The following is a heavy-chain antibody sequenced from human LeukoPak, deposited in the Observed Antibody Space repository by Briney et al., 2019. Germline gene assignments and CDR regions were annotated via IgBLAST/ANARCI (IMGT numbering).Heavy chain of an antibody. D-gene: IGHD4-17*01. CDR2: INHSGST. V-gene: IGHV4-34*01. J-gene: IGHJ4*02. CDR3: ARLFYGDYASH. CDR1: GFTVSGNY. Sequence: GSLRLSCAASGFTVSGNYMSWVRQPPGKGLEWIGEINHSGSTNYNPSLKSRVTISVDTSKNQFSLKLSSVTAADTAVYYCARLFYGDYASHWGQGTLVTVSS.